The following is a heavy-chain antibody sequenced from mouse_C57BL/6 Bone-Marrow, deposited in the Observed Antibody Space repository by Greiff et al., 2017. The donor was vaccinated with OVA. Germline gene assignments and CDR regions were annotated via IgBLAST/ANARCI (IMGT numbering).Heavy chain of an antibody. D-gene: IGHD3-2*02. CDR2: IDPENGDT. J-gene: IGHJ2*01. CDR1: GFNIKDDY. V-gene: IGHV14-4*01. Sequence: VQLQQSGAELVRPGASVKLSCTASGFNIKDDYMHWVKQRPEQGLEWIGWIDPENGDTEYASKFQGKATITADTSSNTAYLQLRSLTSEDTAVYYCTTPAQNYWGQGTTLTVSS. CDR3: TTPAQNY.